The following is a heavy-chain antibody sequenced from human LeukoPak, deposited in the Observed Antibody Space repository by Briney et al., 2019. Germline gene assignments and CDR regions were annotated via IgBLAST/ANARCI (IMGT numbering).Heavy chain of an antibody. CDR2: IYYSGST. CDR3: ARHGRSSWQRFDY. J-gene: IGHJ4*02. CDR1: GGSISSSSYY. D-gene: IGHD6-13*01. Sequence: SETLSLTCTVYGGSISSSSYYWGWIRQPPGKGLEWIGSIYYSGSTYYNPSLKSRVTISVDTSKNQFSLKLSSVTAADTAVYYCARHGRSSWQRFDYWGQGTLVTVSS. V-gene: IGHV4-39*01.